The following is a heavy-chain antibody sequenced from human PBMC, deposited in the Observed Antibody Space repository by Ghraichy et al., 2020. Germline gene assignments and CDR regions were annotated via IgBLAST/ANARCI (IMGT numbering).Heavy chain of an antibody. CDR3: ARRIGARGGHFDY. V-gene: IGHV3-23*01. CDR2: ITGIGDST. Sequence: LSLTCAASGDTFSNHAMSWVRQAPGRGLEWVSAITGIGDSTNYADSVKGRFSISRDNSKNTVFLQMNSLRAEDTAVYYCARRIGARGGHFDYWGQGTLVTVSS. J-gene: IGHJ4*02. CDR1: GDTFSNHA. D-gene: IGHD2-15*01.